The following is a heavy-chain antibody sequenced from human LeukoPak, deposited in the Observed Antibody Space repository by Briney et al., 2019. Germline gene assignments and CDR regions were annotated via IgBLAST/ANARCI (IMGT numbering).Heavy chain of an antibody. CDR2: VRSDGSDK. CDR3: VRDRDWAFDY. Sequence: GGSLRLSCGASGFTFTYYGMHWVRQAPGKGLEWATFVRSDGSDKYYADSVKGRFTFSRDNSKNTVYLQMNSLRPEDTAVYYCVRDRDWAFDYWGQGSLVTVSS. V-gene: IGHV3-30*02. CDR1: GFTFTYYG. D-gene: IGHD2-21*02. J-gene: IGHJ4*02.